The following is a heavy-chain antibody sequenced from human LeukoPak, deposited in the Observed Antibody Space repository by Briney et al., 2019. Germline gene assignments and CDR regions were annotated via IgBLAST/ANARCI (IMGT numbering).Heavy chain of an antibody. CDR3: ARDLHSIAPGDGDY. J-gene: IGHJ4*02. V-gene: IGHV3-30*03. CDR2: ISYDGSNK. D-gene: IGHD6-6*01. CDR1: GFTFSSYG. Sequence: GRSLRLSCAASGFTFSSYGMHWVRQAPGKGLEWVAVISYDGSNKYYADSVKGRFTISRDNSKNTLYLQMNSLRAEDTAVYYCARDLHSIAPGDGDYWGQGTLVTVSS.